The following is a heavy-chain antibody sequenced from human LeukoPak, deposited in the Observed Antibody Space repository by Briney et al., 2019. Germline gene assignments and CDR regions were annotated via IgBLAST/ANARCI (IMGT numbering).Heavy chain of an antibody. CDR2: INSRGSTM. J-gene: IGHJ6*03. CDR1: GFAFGNFE. Sequence: GGSLRLSCSASGFAFGNFEMNWVRQAPGKGLEWLSYINSRGSTMYYADSVKGRFTISRDNAKNSLYLQMNSLRPEDTAVYYCARKTVEVADRKPGGWVSYYYYIDAWGKGTTVIISS. CDR3: ARKTVEVADRKPGGWVSYYYYIDA. V-gene: IGHV3-48*03. D-gene: IGHD5-24*01.